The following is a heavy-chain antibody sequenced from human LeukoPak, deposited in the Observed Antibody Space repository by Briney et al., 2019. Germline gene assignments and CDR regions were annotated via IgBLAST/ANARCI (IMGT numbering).Heavy chain of an antibody. CDR3: AKRYDRAPHDAFDI. CDR1: GFTFSSDG. D-gene: IGHD3-22*01. CDR2: IRYDGSNK. J-gene: IGHJ3*02. Sequence: GGSLRLSCAASGFTFSSDGMHWVRQAPGKGLEWVAFIRYDGSNKYYADSVKGRFTISRHNSKNELYLQMNSLRAEGTAVYYCAKRYDRAPHDAFDIWGQGTMVTVSS. V-gene: IGHV3-30*02.